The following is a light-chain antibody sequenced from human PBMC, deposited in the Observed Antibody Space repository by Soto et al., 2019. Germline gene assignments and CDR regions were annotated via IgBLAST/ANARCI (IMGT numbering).Light chain of an antibody. CDR3: SSYTSSSVV. CDR1: SSDVGGYNY. Sequence: QSVLTQPASVSGSPGQSITISCTGTSSDVGGYNYVSWYQQHPGKAPKLMIYDVSNRPSGFSNRFSGSKSGNTASLTISGLQAEDEADYYCSSYTSSSVVFGGVTKLTVL. CDR2: DVS. J-gene: IGLJ2*01. V-gene: IGLV2-14*01.